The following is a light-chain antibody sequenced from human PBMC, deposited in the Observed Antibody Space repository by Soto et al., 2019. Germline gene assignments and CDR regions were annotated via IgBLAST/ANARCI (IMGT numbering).Light chain of an antibody. J-gene: IGLJ1*01. V-gene: IGLV3-21*02. CDR2: DDA. CDR1: NIGTKS. CDR3: QVWNSDSEHYV. Sequence: SYELTQPSSLSVAPGQTARIPCGGDNIGTKSVHWYRQRPGQAPVLVVYDDASRPSGTPDRVSGSNSGNTATLTISRVEAGDEADYYCQVWNSDSEHYVFGGGTKLTVL.